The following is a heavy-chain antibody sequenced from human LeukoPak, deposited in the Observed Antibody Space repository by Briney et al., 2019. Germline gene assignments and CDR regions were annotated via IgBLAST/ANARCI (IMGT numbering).Heavy chain of an antibody. D-gene: IGHD3-22*01. CDR2: IFYSGTT. V-gene: IGHV4-59*01. CDR3: AKSNGYGLIDI. CDR1: GGSISNYY. J-gene: IGHJ3*02. Sequence: SETLSLTCTVSGGSISNYYWNWIRQPPGKGLEWIGYIFYSGTTNYNPSPKSRVSMSVDTSKNQFSLKLNSVTAADTAVYYCAKSNGYGLIDIWGQGTMVTVSS.